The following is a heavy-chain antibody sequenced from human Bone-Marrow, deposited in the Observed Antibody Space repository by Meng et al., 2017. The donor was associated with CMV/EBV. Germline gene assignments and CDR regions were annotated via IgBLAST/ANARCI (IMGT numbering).Heavy chain of an antibody. Sequence: ASLQVSCKASGYTFTSYDINWVRQATGQGLEWMGWMNPNSGNTGYAQKFQGRVTMTRNTSISTAYMELSSLRSEDTAVYYCARFGVVVPAAPGGNYYYGMDVWGQGTTVTVSS. CDR2: MNPNSGNT. V-gene: IGHV1-8*01. CDR3: ARFGVVVPAAPGGNYYYGMDV. J-gene: IGHJ6*02. CDR1: GYTFTSYD. D-gene: IGHD2-2*01.